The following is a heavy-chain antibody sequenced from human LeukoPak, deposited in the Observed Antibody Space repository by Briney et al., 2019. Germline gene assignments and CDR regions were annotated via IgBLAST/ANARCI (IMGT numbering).Heavy chain of an antibody. CDR3: ARGGALIAAAGEEDY. D-gene: IGHD6-13*01. J-gene: IGHJ4*02. V-gene: IGHV1-2*02. CDR2: FNPKSGDT. CDR1: GFMFTAYY. Sequence: ASVKVSCKTSGFMFTAYYIHWVRQVPGQGLEWMGWFNPKSGDTNYPQKFQGRVTMTGDTSTSTAYMELRSLRSDDTAVYYCARGGALIAAAGEEDYWGQGTLVTVSS.